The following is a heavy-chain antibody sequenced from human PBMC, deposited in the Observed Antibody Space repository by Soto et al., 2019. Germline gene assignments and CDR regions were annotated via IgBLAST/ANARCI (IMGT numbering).Heavy chain of an antibody. Sequence: GGSLRLSCAASGFTFSSYAMSWVRQAPGKGLEWVSAISGSGGSTYYADPVKGRFTISRDNSKNTLYLQMNSLRAEDTAVYYCAKENGYSSSWFEFDYWGQGTLVTVSS. J-gene: IGHJ4*02. D-gene: IGHD6-13*01. V-gene: IGHV3-23*01. CDR3: AKENGYSSSWFEFDY. CDR2: ISGSGGST. CDR1: GFTFSSYA.